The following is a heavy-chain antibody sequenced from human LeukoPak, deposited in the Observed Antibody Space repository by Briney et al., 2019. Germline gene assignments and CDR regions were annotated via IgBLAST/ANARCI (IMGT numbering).Heavy chain of an antibody. CDR2: IRQDRSEK. CDR3: ARDPRGYSGYDWFY. D-gene: IGHD5-12*01. Sequence: PGGSLRLSCAASGFTFSSYWMSWVRQAPGKGLEWVANIRQDRSEKYYVDSVKGRFTISRDNAKNSLYLQMNSLRAEDTAVYYCARDPRGYSGYDWFYWGQGTLVTVSS. J-gene: IGHJ1*01. CDR1: GFTFSSYW. V-gene: IGHV3-7*03.